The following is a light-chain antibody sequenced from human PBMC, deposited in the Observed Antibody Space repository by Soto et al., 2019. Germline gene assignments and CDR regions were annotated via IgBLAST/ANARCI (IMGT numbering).Light chain of an antibody. CDR3: HQRSNWPIT. CDR1: RSVSIY. V-gene: IGKV3-11*01. J-gene: IGKJ5*01. Sequence: EIVLTQSPATLSLSPGESATLSCRASRSVSIYLAWYQQKPGQAPRLLIYDASSRPTDIPARFSGSGSGTDFTLTISSLEPEDFAVYYCHQRSNWPITFGQGTRLEIK. CDR2: DAS.